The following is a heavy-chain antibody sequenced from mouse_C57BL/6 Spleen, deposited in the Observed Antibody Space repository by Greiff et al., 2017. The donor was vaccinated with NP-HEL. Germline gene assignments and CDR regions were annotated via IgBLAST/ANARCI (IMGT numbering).Heavy chain of an antibody. V-gene: IGHV5S21*01. Sequence: EVQRVESGEGLVKPGGSLKLSCAASGFTFSSYAMSWVRQTPEKRLEWVAYISSGGDYIYYADTVKGRSTISRDNARDTLYLRMSSLKSEDTAMYYCARDSTAVVADWYFDDWGTGTTVTVSS. CDR3: ARDSTAVVADWYFDD. D-gene: IGHD1-1*01. J-gene: IGHJ1*03. CDR1: GFTFSSYA. CDR2: ISSGGDYI.